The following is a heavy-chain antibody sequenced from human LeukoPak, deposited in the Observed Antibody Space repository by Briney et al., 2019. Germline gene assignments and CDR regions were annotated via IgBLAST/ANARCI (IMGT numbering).Heavy chain of an antibody. Sequence: GGSLRLSCTASGFTFSSYNMNWVRQAPGKVLEWVSYISASSTLIYYADSVQGRFTISRDNARNSLYLQMTGLRAEDTAVYYCARETLSSSWTYDYWGQGTLVTVSS. V-gene: IGHV3-48*01. D-gene: IGHD6-13*01. CDR1: GFTFSSYN. J-gene: IGHJ4*02. CDR2: ISASSTLI. CDR3: ARETLSSSWTYDY.